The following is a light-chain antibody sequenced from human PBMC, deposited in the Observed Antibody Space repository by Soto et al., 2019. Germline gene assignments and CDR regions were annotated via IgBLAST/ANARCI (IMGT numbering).Light chain of an antibody. CDR3: SSYTSSSTV. V-gene: IGLV2-14*01. J-gene: IGLJ1*01. Sequence: QSALTQPASVSGSPGQSITISCTGTSSDVGGYNYVSWYQQHPGKAPKLMIYEVSNRPSGVSNRFSGSKSGNTPSLTISGLQAEDEADYYCSSYTSSSTVFGTGTKLTVL. CDR2: EVS. CDR1: SSDVGGYNY.